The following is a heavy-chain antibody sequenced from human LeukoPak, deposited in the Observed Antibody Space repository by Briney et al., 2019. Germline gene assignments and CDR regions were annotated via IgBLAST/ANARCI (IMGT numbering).Heavy chain of an antibody. CDR3: ARPLRAMARQWLGPFDY. CDR2: ISYDGSNK. J-gene: IGHJ4*02. CDR1: GFTFSSYA. Sequence: GRSLRLSCAASGFTFSSYAMHWARQAPGKGLEWVAVISYDGSNKYYADSVKGRFTISRDNSKNTLYLQMNSLRAEDTAVYYCARPLRAMARQWLGPFDYWGQGTLVTVSS. V-gene: IGHV3-30-3*01. D-gene: IGHD6-19*01.